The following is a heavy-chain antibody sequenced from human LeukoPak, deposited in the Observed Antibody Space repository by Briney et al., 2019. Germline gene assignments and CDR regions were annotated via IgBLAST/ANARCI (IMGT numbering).Heavy chain of an antibody. D-gene: IGHD1-26*01. J-gene: IGHJ4*02. CDR1: GFTFSDYY. V-gene: IGHV3-11*01. CDR2: ISSSGRTI. Sequence: GGSLRLSCAASGFTFSDYYMNWFRQAPGKGLQLLSYISSSGRTISYADSVKGRFTISRDNAKNSLYLQMNSLRAEDTAVYYCARGPGGGAVDYWGQGTLVTVSS. CDR3: ARGPGGGAVDY.